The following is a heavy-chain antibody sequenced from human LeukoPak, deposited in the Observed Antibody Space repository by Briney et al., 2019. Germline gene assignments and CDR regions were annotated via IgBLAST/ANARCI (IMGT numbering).Heavy chain of an antibody. J-gene: IGHJ3*02. V-gene: IGHV4-61*01. Sequence: SETLSLTCTVSGGSVSSGSYYWSWIRQPPGKGLEWIGYIYYSGSTNYNPSLKSRVTISVDTSKNQFSLKLSSVTAADTAVYYCARDADFWSGYYAFDIWGQGTMVTVSS. CDR3: ARDADFWSGYYAFDI. CDR2: IYYSGST. D-gene: IGHD3-3*01. CDR1: GGSVSSGSYY.